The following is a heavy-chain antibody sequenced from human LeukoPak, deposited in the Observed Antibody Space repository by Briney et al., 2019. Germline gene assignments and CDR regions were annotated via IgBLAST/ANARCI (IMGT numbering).Heavy chain of an antibody. J-gene: IGHJ4*02. CDR2: ISGSGGST. Sequence: GASLRLSGAASGFTFSSYAMSWVRQAPGKGLEWVSAISGSGGSTYYADSVKGRFTISRDNSKNTLYLQMNSLRAEDTAVYYCAKADDYGEAFDYWGQGTLVTVSS. V-gene: IGHV3-23*01. CDR1: GFTFSSYA. D-gene: IGHD4-17*01. CDR3: AKADDYGEAFDY.